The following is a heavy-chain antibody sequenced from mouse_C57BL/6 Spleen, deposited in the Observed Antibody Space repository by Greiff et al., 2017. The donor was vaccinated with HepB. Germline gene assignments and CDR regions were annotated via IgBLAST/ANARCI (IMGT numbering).Heavy chain of an antibody. CDR1: GYTFTSYD. CDR3: ARWGYYYGSSHWYFDV. D-gene: IGHD1-1*01. Sequence: VQLVESGPELVKPGASVKLSCKASGYTFTSYDINWVKQRPGQGLEWIGWIYPRDGSTKYNEKFKGKATLTVDTSSSTAYMELHSLTSDDSAVYFCARWGYYYGSSHWYFDVWGTGTTVTVSS. CDR2: IYPRDGST. V-gene: IGHV1-85*01. J-gene: IGHJ1*03.